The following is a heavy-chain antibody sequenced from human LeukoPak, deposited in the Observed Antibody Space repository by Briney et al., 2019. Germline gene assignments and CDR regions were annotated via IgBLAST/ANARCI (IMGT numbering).Heavy chain of an antibody. D-gene: IGHD3-10*01. V-gene: IGHV3-23*01. CDR1: GFTLSSYA. CDR3: AKNYGSGSYDYYFDY. CDR2: ISGSGGST. Sequence: GGSLRLSCAASGFTLSSYAMSWARQAPGKGLEWVSAISGSGGSTYHADSVKGRFTISRDNSKNTLYLQMNSLRAEDTAVYYCAKNYGSGSYDYYFDYWGQGTLVTVSS. J-gene: IGHJ4*02.